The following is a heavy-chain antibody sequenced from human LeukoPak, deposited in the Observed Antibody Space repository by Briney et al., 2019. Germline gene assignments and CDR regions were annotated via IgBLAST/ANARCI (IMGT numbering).Heavy chain of an antibody. CDR2: INHSGST. V-gene: IGHV4-34*01. D-gene: IGHD3-10*01. J-gene: IGHJ4*02. CDR1: GGSFNGYY. Sequence: SETLSLTCAVYGGSFNGYYWSWIRQPPGKGLEWIGEINHSGSTNYNPSLKSRVTISVDTSKNQFSLKLSSVTAADTAVYYCARRPRITMVRGIIKGGYFDYWGQGTLVTVSS. CDR3: ARRPRITMVRGIIKGGYFDY.